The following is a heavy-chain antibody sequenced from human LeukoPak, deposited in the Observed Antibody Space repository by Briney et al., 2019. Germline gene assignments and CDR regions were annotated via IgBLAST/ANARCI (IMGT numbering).Heavy chain of an antibody. CDR3: ARDLTYYYDSSGYYPFGY. V-gene: IGHV1-69*13. D-gene: IGHD3-22*01. J-gene: IGHJ4*02. CDR1: GYTFSGYY. CDR2: IIPIFGTA. Sequence: GASVKVSCKASGYTFSGYYIHWVRQAPGQGLEWMGGIIPIFGTANYAQKFQGRVTITADESTSTAYMELSSLRSEDTAVYYCARDLTYYYDSSGYYPFGYWGQGTLVTVSS.